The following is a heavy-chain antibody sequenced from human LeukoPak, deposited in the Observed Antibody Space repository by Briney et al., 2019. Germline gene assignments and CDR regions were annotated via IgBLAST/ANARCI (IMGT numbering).Heavy chain of an antibody. Sequence: SETLSLTCAVYGGSFSGYYWSWIRQPPGKGLEWIGYIYYSGSTNYNPSLKSRVTISVDTSKNQFSLKLSSVTAADTAVYYCARELDPDAFDIWGQGTMVTVSS. V-gene: IGHV4-59*08. CDR2: IYYSGST. CDR3: ARELDPDAFDI. D-gene: IGHD1-1*01. CDR1: GGSFSGYY. J-gene: IGHJ3*02.